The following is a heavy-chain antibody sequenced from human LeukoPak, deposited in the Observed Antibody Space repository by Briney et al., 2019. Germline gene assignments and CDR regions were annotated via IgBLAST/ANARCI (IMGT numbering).Heavy chain of an antibody. J-gene: IGHJ5*02. V-gene: IGHV4-4*07. D-gene: IGHD1-1*01. CDR2: IYTSGST. Sequence: SETLSLXCTVSGGSISSSYWSWIRQPAGKGLEWIGRIYTSGSTSYNPSLKSRVTMSVDTSKNHFSLSLTSVTAADTAVYYCARGGYEGFDPWGQGTLVTVSS. CDR1: GGSISSSY. CDR3: ARGGYEGFDP.